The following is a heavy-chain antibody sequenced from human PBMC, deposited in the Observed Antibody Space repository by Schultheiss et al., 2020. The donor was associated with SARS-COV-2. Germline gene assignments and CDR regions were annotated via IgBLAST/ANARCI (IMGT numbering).Heavy chain of an antibody. V-gene: IGHV3-7*01. D-gene: IGHD1-14*01. Sequence: GESLKISCAASGFTFSSYWMSWVRQAPGKGLEWVANIKQDGSEKYYVDSVKGRFTISRDNAKNSLYLQMNSLRAEDTAVYYCARDRGTEPSFFSLRYYGMDVWGQGTTVTVSS. J-gene: IGHJ6*02. CDR1: GFTFSSYW. CDR3: ARDRGTEPSFFSLRYYGMDV. CDR2: IKQDGSEK.